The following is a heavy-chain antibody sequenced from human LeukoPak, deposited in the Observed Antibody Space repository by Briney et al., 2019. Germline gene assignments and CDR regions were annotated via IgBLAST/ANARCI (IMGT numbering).Heavy chain of an antibody. V-gene: IGHV3-48*03. CDR1: GFTFSSYE. CDR2: ISSSGSTI. D-gene: IGHD3-10*01. CDR3: ARHYYGSGSYYFRLDP. Sequence: GGSLRLSCAASGFTFSSYEMNWVRQAPGKGLEWVSYISSSGSTIYYADSVKGRFTISRDNAKNSLYLQMNSLRAEDTAVYYCARHYYGSGSYYFRLDPWGQGTLVTVSS. J-gene: IGHJ5*02.